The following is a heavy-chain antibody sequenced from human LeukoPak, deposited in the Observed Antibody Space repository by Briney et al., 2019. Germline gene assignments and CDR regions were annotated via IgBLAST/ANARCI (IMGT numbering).Heavy chain of an antibody. CDR3: AKEIWPTVTTPGHTHFDY. CDR2: IKKDESEK. Sequence: PGGSLRLSCAASGFTFSSYWMSWVRQAPGKGLEWVANIKKDESEKYYVDSVKGRFTISRDNAKKSLYLQMNSLRAEDTAVYYCAKEIWPTVTTPGHTHFDYWGQGTLVTVSS. CDR1: GFTFSSYW. J-gene: IGHJ4*02. D-gene: IGHD4-17*01. V-gene: IGHV3-7*01.